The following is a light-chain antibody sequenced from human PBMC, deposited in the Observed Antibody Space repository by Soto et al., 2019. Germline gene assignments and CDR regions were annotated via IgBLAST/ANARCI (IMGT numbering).Light chain of an antibody. CDR2: EVS. CDR3: SLYTSSTTFV. J-gene: IGLJ1*01. Sequence: QSALTQPPSVSGSPGQSVTISCTGTSSDVGSYNRFSWYQQPPGTAPKLLIYEVSNRPSAVPDRFSGSKSGNTASLTISGLQAEDEADYYCSLYTSSTTFVFGTGTKLTVL. CDR1: SSDVGSYNR. V-gene: IGLV2-18*01.